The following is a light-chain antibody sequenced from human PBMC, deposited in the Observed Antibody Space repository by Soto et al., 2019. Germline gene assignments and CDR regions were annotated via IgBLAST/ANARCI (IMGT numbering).Light chain of an antibody. CDR1: QSVGSN. Sequence: EIVMTQSPATLSVSPGERATLSCRASQSVGSNLAWYQQKPGQAPRLLIYGASTRATGIPAGFSGSASGTEFTLTISSLQSEDFAIYFCQQYNNWPPDRTFGQGTKVEIK. J-gene: IGKJ1*01. V-gene: IGKV3-15*01. CDR3: QQYNNWPPDRT. CDR2: GAS.